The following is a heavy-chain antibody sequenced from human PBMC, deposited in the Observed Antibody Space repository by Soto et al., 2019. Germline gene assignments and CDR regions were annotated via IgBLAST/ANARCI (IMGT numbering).Heavy chain of an antibody. D-gene: IGHD3-10*01. Sequence: GGSLRLSCEASGFALSDYAMHWVRQAPGEGLEWVAIISYDGSEKKYADSVRGRFTISRDNSKDTVYLQMSSLTGNDTAVYYCARDLLAAYSHSGMIDYWGQGSLVTVSS. CDR1: GFALSDYA. J-gene: IGHJ4*02. CDR2: ISYDGSEK. CDR3: ARDLLAAYSHSGMIDY. V-gene: IGHV3-30*14.